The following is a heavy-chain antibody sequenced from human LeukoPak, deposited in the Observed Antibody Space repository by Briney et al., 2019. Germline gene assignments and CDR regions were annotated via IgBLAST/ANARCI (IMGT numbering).Heavy chain of an antibody. Sequence: GGSLRLTCAASGFAFSSYEMNWVRQAPGKGLEWVSYISSSGSTIYYADSVKGRFTISRDNAKNSLYLQMNSLRAEDTAVYYCAELGITMIGGVWGKGTTVTVSS. V-gene: IGHV3-48*03. CDR1: GFAFSSYE. CDR2: ISSSGSTI. CDR3: AELGITMIGGV. D-gene: IGHD3-10*02. J-gene: IGHJ6*04.